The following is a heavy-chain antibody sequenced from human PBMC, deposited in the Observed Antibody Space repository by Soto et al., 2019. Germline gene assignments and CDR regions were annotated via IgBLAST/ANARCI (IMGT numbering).Heavy chain of an antibody. J-gene: IGHJ6*02. CDR3: AADKSLLPGIAVADPYYYYGMDV. CDR1: GFTFTSSA. Sequence: SVKVSCKASGFTFTSSAMQWVRQARGQRLEWIGWIVVGSGNTNYAQKFQERVTITRDMSTSTAYMELSSLRSEDTAVYYCAADKSLLPGIAVADPYYYYGMDVWGQGTTVTVSS. CDR2: IVVGSGNT. D-gene: IGHD6-19*01. V-gene: IGHV1-58*02.